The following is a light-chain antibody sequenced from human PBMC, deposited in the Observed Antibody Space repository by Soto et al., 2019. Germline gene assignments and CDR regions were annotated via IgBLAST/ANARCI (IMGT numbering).Light chain of an antibody. CDR1: KLGDKY. CDR3: QAWDSSPYVV. V-gene: IGLV3-1*01. J-gene: IGLJ2*01. Sequence: SYELTQPPSVSVSPGQTASITCSGDKLGDKYACWYQQKPGQSPVLVIYQDSKRPSGIPERFSGSNSGNTATLTISGTQAIDGADYYCQAWDSSPYVVFGGGTKLTVL. CDR2: QDS.